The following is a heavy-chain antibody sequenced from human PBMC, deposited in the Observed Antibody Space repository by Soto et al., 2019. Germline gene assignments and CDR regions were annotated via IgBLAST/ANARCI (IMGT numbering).Heavy chain of an antibody. CDR3: ARIKLVDFFFINVDVYDMDV. Sequence: PGGSLRLSCAASGFTFSSYGMHWVRQAPGKGLEWVAVISYDGGNKFYADSMKGRFTISRDNAKNSVYLQMNSLRDEDTAVYYCARIKLVDFFFINVDVYDMDVWGQGTPVTVSS. CDR2: ISYDGGNK. V-gene: IGHV3-30*03. CDR1: GFTFSSYG. J-gene: IGHJ6*02. D-gene: IGHD2-15*01.